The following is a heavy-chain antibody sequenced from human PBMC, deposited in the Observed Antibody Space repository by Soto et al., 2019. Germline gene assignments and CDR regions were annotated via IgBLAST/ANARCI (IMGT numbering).Heavy chain of an antibody. CDR1: GFTFSSCG. V-gene: IGHV3-30*02. Sequence: GGSLRLSCAASGFTFSSCGMHWVRKAPGTGLAGVAFIGYDGSNKYYADSVKVRFTISRDNSKNTLYLQMNSLRAEDTAVYYCARDSVRYRYASGMHXWGQGTTFTVS. J-gene: IGHJ6*02. CDR2: IGYDGSNK. CDR3: ARDSVRYRYASGMHX. D-gene: IGHD5-18*01.